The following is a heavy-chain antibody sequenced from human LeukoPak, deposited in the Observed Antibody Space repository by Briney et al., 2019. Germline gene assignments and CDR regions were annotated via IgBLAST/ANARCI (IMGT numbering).Heavy chain of an antibody. CDR2: IGSDGDR. D-gene: IGHD5-12*01. V-gene: IGHV3-23*01. Sequence: GGSLRLSCTASGFDFRSYAMAWVRQAPGKGLEGVAAIGSDGDRVHEDSVKGRFTISRDNSKSTLYLQVDNLRAEDTAVYFCAKSAGVATIYFDFWGQGALVTVSS. CDR3: AKSAGVATIYFDF. CDR1: GFDFRSYA. J-gene: IGHJ4*02.